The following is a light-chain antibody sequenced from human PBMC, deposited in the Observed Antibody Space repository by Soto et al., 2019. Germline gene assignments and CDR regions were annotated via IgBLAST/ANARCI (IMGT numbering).Light chain of an antibody. CDR1: QNINTY. V-gene: IGKV1-39*01. CDR2: AAS. CDR3: QQSSTAPFT. Sequence: IQMTQSPSSLSASVGDRVTITCRASQNINTYLNWYQQKPGKAPKLLIFAASSLQSGVTSRFRGSGSRTDFTLTISSLQPEDFETYYCQQSSTAPFTFGPGTKVDIK. J-gene: IGKJ3*01.